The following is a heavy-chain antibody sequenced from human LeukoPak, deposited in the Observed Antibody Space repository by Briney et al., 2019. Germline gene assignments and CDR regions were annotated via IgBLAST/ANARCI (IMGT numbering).Heavy chain of an antibody. V-gene: IGHV4-59*01. D-gene: IGHD3-10*01. Sequence: SETLSLTCTVSGGSISSYYWSWIRQPPGKGLEWIGYIYYSGGTNYNPSLKSRVTISVDTSKNQFSLKLSSVTAADTAVYYCARAGYGSGSYYPAQFDYWGQGTLVTVSS. CDR3: ARAGYGSGSYYPAQFDY. CDR1: GGSISSYY. J-gene: IGHJ4*02. CDR2: IYYSGGT.